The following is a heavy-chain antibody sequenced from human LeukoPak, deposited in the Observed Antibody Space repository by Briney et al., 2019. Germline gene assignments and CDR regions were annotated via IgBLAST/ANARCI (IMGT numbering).Heavy chain of an antibody. Sequence: ALVKVSCKASGYTFTSYGISWVRQAPGQGLEWMGWISAYNGNTNYAQKLQGRVTMTTDTSTSTAYMELRSLRSDDTAVYYCARDLVGNSSGWYRGWNGWFDPWGQGTLVTVSS. J-gene: IGHJ5*02. CDR1: GYTFTSYG. D-gene: IGHD6-19*01. CDR3: ARDLVGNSSGWYRGWNGWFDP. V-gene: IGHV1-18*01. CDR2: ISAYNGNT.